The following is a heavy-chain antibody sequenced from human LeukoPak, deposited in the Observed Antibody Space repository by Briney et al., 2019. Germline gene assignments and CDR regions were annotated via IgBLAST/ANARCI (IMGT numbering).Heavy chain of an antibody. J-gene: IGHJ5*02. CDR3: AKENYYDSSGYKSPFDP. V-gene: IGHV3-9*01. CDR1: GFTFDDYA. D-gene: IGHD3-22*01. Sequence: GGSLRLSCAASGFTFDDYAMHWVRQAPGKGLEWVSGISWNSGSIGYADSVKGRFTISRDNAKNSLYLQMNSLRAEDTALYYCAKENYYDSSGYKSPFDPWGRGTLVTVSS. CDR2: ISWNSGSI.